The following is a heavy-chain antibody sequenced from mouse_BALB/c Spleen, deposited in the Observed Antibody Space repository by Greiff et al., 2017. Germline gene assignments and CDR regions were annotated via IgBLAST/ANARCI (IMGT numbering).Heavy chain of an antibody. Sequence: EVQLVESGGGLVKPGGSLKLSCAASGFAFSSYDISWVRQTPEKRLEWVADISSGGGSTYYPDNVKGRSTISRDNAKNTLYLQMSSLKSEDTAMYYRAQRGHRYEFDYWGQGTTLTVSS. J-gene: IGHJ2*01. D-gene: IGHD2-14*01. CDR1: GFAFSSYD. CDR3: AQRGHRYEFDY. V-gene: IGHV5-12-1*01. CDR2: ISSGGGST.